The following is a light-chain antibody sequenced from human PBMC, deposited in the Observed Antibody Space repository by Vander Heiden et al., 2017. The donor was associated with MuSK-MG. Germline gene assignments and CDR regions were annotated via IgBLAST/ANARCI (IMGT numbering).Light chain of an antibody. CDR2: DVS. V-gene: IGLV2-14*03. Sequence: QSALTQPASVSGSPGPSITISCTGTSSDVGGYNYVSWYQQHPGKAPKLIIYDVSNRPSGVSNRFSGSKSGNTASLTISGLQAEDEADYHCSSFTTSGIFLVFGGGTKVTVL. CDR1: SSDVGGYNY. CDR3: SSFTTSGIFLV. J-gene: IGLJ2*01.